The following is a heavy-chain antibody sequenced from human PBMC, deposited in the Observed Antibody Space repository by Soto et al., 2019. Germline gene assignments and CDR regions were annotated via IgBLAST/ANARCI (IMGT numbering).Heavy chain of an antibody. Sequence: GGSLRLSCAASGFTFSYAWMNWVRQAPGEGLEWVGRIETKTEGETTEYAAPVRGRFTISRDDSKNTLYLQMNSLRAEDTAVYYCTTGGGPTLRFLEWLLTDYWGQGTLVTVSS. V-gene: IGHV3-15*07. CDR3: TTGGGPTLRFLEWLLTDY. D-gene: IGHD3-3*01. CDR1: GFTFSYAW. CDR2: IETKTEGETT. J-gene: IGHJ4*02.